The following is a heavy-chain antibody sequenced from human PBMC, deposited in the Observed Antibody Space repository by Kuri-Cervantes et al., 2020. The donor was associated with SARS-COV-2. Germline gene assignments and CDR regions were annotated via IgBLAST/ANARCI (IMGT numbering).Heavy chain of an antibody. V-gene: IGHV3-30*04. CDR2: ISYDGSNK. CDR3: ARPYSGSYQSWFDP. D-gene: IGHD1-26*01. CDR1: GFTFSSYA. J-gene: IGHJ5*02. Sequence: GGSLRLSCAASGFTFSSYAMHWVRQAPGEGLEWVAVISYDGSNKYYADSVKGRFTISRDNSKNTLYLQMNSLRAEDTAVYYCARPYSGSYQSWFDPWGQGTLVTVSS.